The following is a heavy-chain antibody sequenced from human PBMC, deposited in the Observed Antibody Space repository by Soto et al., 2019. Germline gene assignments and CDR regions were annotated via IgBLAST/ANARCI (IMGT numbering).Heavy chain of an antibody. CDR2: IYYSGST. CDR1: GGSISSSSYY. CDR3: ARRFRQLRSSAPWYFDL. J-gene: IGHJ2*01. D-gene: IGHD6-13*01. Sequence: SETLSLTCTVSGGSISSSSYYWGWIRQPPGKGLEWIGSIYYSGSTYYNPSLKSRVTISVDTSKNQFSLKLSSVTAADTAVYYCARRFRQLRSSAPWYFDLWGRGTLVTVSS. V-gene: IGHV4-39*01.